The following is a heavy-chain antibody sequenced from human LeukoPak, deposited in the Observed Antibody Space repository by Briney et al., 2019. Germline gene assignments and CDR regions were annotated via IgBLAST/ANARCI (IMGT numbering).Heavy chain of an antibody. V-gene: IGHV4-61*02. CDR3: ARISRRGRYYDSSGYYYLARDY. D-gene: IGHD3-22*01. Sequence: SETLSLTCTVSGGSISSGSYYWSWIRQPAGKGLEWIGRIYTSGSTNYNPSLKSRVTISVDTSKNQFSLKLSSVTAADTAVYYCARISRRGRYYDSSGYYYLARDYWGQGTLVTVSS. J-gene: IGHJ4*02. CDR1: GGSISSGSYY. CDR2: IYTSGST.